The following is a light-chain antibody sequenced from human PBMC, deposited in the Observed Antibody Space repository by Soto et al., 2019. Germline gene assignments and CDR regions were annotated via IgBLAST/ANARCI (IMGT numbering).Light chain of an antibody. CDR3: HHYGSSPYT. CDR1: QSLSGNY. Sequence: EIVLTQSPGTLSLSPGERATLSCRASQSLSGNYLAWYQQKPGQAPRLLIFGVSSRATGIPDRFSGSGSGTDFTLTINRLEAEEFAGYYCHHYGSSPYTFGLGTKLEIK. CDR2: GVS. J-gene: IGKJ2*01. V-gene: IGKV3-20*01.